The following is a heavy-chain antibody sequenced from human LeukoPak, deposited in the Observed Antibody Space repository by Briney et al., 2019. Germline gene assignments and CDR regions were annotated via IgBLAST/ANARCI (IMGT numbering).Heavy chain of an antibody. D-gene: IGHD2-15*01. Sequence: SETLSLTCTVSGGSISSSSYYWGWIRQPPGKGLEWIGSIYYSGSTNYNPSLKSRVTISVDKSKNQFSLKLSSVTAADTAVYYCASLWNIVVVVAATFDGMDVWGQGTSVTVSS. V-gene: IGHV4-39*07. CDR3: ASLWNIVVVVAATFDGMDV. CDR1: GGSISSSSYY. CDR2: IYYSGST. J-gene: IGHJ6*02.